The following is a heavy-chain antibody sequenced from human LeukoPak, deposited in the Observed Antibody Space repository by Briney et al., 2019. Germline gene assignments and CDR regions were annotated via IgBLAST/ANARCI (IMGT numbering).Heavy chain of an antibody. Sequence: ASVKVSCKASGYTFTGYYMHWVRQAPGQGLEWMGWTNPNSGGTNYAQKFQGRVTMTRDTSISTAYMELSGLRSDDTAVYYCARDAGTPLYYYYGMDVWGQGTTVTVSS. V-gene: IGHV1-2*02. CDR3: ARDAGTPLYYYYGMDV. CDR2: TNPNSGGT. D-gene: IGHD1-1*01. CDR1: GYTFTGYY. J-gene: IGHJ6*02.